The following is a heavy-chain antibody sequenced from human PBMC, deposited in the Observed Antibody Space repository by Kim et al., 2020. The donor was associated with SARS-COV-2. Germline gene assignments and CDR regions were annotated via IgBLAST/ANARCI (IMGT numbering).Heavy chain of an antibody. J-gene: IGHJ4*02. V-gene: IGHV3-30*01. Sequence: ADSVKGRFTISRDNSKNTLYLQMNSLRAEDTAVYYCARDWGGGDGVFDYWGQGTLVTVSS. D-gene: IGHD2-21*02. CDR3: ARDWGGGDGVFDY.